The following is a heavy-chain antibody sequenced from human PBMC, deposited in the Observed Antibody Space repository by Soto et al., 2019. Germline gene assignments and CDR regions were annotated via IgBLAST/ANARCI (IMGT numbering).Heavy chain of an antibody. Sequence: SVKVSCKASGGTLSSYAISWVRQAPGQGLEWMGGIIPIFGTANYAQKFQGRVTITADESTSTAYMKLSSLRSEDTAVYYCAREYYGGNYTYDYWGQGTLVTVSS. CDR2: IIPIFGTA. CDR3: AREYYGGNYTYDY. CDR1: GGTLSSYA. V-gene: IGHV1-69*13. J-gene: IGHJ4*02. D-gene: IGHD4-17*01.